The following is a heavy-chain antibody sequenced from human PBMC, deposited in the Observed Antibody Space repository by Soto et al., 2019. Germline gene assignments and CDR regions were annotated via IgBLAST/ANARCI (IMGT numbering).Heavy chain of an antibody. CDR3: ARDRSDSSRADSFDI. CDR1: GFSVSNTY. Sequence: GGSLRLSCAVSGFSVSNTYMSWVRQAPGKGLEWISVIYRGRATYYADSVKGRFTISRDDSRNTVYLQMNSLTTEDTAVYFCARDRSDSSRADSFDIWGQGKMVTVSS. J-gene: IGHJ3*02. CDR2: IYRGRAT. D-gene: IGHD6-25*01. V-gene: IGHV3-53*01.